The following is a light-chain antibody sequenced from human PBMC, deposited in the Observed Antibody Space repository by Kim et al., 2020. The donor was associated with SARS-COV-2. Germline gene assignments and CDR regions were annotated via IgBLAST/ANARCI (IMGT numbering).Light chain of an antibody. J-gene: IGLJ3*02. Sequence: GLSFTVSCTATSRGVGSYHSVSWYQQHPGRARNLVICEVRKRPSGVPARFSGSRSGNAASLTVPGLQAEDKADYYCSSYSGSKNLVFGGGTKVTVL. CDR1: SRGVGSYHS. V-gene: IGLV2-8*01. CDR3: SSYSGSKNLV. CDR2: EVR.